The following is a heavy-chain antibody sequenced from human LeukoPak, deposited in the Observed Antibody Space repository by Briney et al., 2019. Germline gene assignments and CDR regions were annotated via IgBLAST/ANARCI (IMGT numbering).Heavy chain of an antibody. V-gene: IGHV4-59*01. CDR3: ARVRAYCGGDCYAGYFDY. J-gene: IGHJ4*02. D-gene: IGHD2-21*02. CDR1: GGSISSYY. Sequence: ASETLSLTCTVSGGSISSYYWSWIRQPPGKGLEWIGYIYYSGSTNYNPSLKSRVTISVDTSKNQFSLKLSSVTAADTAVYYCARVRAYCGGDCYAGYFDYWGQGTLVTVSS. CDR2: IYYSGST.